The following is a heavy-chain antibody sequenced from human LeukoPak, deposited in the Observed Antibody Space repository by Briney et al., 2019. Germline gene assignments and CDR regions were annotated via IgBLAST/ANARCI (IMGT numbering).Heavy chain of an antibody. Sequence: PSETLSLTCTVSGGSISSSSYYWGWLRQPPGKGLEWFGSIYYSGSTYYNPPLKSRVTISVDTSKNQFSLKLSSVTAADTAVYYCAREPRYCSGGNCYRGGYMDVWGKGTTVTVSS. CDR3: AREPRYCSGGNCYRGGYMDV. V-gene: IGHV4-39*07. J-gene: IGHJ6*03. D-gene: IGHD2-15*01. CDR1: GGSISSSSYY. CDR2: IYYSGST.